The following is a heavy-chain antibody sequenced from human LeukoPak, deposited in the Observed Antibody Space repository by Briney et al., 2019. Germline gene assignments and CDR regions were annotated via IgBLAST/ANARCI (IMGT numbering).Heavy chain of an antibody. V-gene: IGHV3-30*18. CDR3: AKDLGYDSSGYFDY. CDR1: GFTFSSYG. J-gene: IGHJ4*02. Sequence: GGSLRLSCAASGFTFSSYGMHWVRQAPGKGLDWVAVISYDGSNKYYADSVKGRFTISRDNSKNTLYLQMNSLRAEDTAVYYCAKDLGYDSSGYFDYWGQGTLVTVSS. CDR2: ISYDGSNK. D-gene: IGHD3-22*01.